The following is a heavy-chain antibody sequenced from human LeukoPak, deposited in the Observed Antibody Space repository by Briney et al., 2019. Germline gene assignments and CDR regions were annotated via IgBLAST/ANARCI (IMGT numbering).Heavy chain of an antibody. Sequence: GGSLRLSCAASGFTFSSYAMSWVRQAPGKGLEWVSSISSSSSYIYYADSVKGRFTISRDNAKNSLYLQMNSLRAEDTAVYYCARAAIAAAGVNWFDPWGQGTLVTVSS. CDR2: ISSSSSYI. J-gene: IGHJ5*02. D-gene: IGHD6-13*01. CDR3: ARAAIAAAGVNWFDP. V-gene: IGHV3-21*01. CDR1: GFTFSSYA.